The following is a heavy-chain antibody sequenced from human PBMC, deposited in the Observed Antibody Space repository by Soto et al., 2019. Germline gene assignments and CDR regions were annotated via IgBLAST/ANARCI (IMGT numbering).Heavy chain of an antibody. CDR2: INSDGSST. CDR3: ERVLIVVVPAAKSSDAFVI. Sequence: GGSLRLSCAASGFTFSSYWMHWVRQAPGKGLVWVPRINSDGSSTSYADSVKGRFTISRDNAKNTLYLQMNSLRAEDTAVYYFERVLIVVVPAAKSSDAFVIWGQGTMVTVS. V-gene: IGHV3-74*01. CDR1: GFTFSSYW. J-gene: IGHJ3*02. D-gene: IGHD2-2*01.